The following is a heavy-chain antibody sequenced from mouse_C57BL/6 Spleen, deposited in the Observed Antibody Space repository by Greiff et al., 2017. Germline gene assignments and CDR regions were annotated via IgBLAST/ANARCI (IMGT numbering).Heavy chain of an antibody. D-gene: IGHD3-2*02. CDR2: INPGSGGT. Sequence: VQLQQSGAALVRPGTSVKVSCKASGYAFTNYMIEWVKQRPGLGLEWLGVINPGSGGTNYNEKLKGKTTLTAYKSSSTTYMQLSNLTSEDSSVYFGAREGDSSGFDYWSEGTTLTVSS. J-gene: IGHJ2*01. CDR1: GYAFTNYM. CDR3: AREGDSSGFDY. V-gene: IGHV1-54*01.